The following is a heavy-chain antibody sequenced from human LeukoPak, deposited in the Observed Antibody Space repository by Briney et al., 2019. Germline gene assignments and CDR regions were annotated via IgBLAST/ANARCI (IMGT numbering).Heavy chain of an antibody. CDR2: TRTKAKDYTT. D-gene: IGHD4-17*01. J-gene: IGHJ6*02. V-gene: IGHV3-72*01. Sequence: GGSLRLSCATSGFTFSDHYMDWVRQAPGKGLGWVARTRTKAKDYTTEYAASVKGRFTVSRDESMNSLYLQMNSLKTEDTAVYYCARGPTVTFNYHYGMDVWGQGTTVTVS. CDR3: ARGPTVTFNYHYGMDV. CDR1: GFTFSDHY.